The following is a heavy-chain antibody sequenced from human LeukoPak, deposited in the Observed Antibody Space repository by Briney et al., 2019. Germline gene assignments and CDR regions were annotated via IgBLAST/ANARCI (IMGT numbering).Heavy chain of an antibody. CDR3: ARGDYDFWSGYDX. V-gene: IGHV4-39*07. CDR1: GGSISSSSYY. CDR2: IYYSGST. Sequence: PSETLSLTCTVSGGSISSSSYYWGWIRQPPGKGLEWIGSIYYSGSTNYNPSLKSRVTISVDTSKNQFSLKLSSVTAADTAVYYCARGDYDFWSGYDXWGQGTLVTVSS. J-gene: IGHJ4*02. D-gene: IGHD3-3*01.